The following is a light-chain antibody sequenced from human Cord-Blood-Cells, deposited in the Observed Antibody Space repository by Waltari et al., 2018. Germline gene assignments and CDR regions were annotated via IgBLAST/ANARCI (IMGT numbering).Light chain of an antibody. CDR3: QQYYSTPH. J-gene: IGKJ4*01. V-gene: IGKV4-1*01. CDR2: WAY. Sequence: DIVLTQSPDSLAVSLAERATINCQSSQSVLYSSNNKNYLAWYQQKPGQPPKLLIYWAYTRESGVPDRFSGSGSGIDFTLTISSLQAEDVAVYYCQQYYSTPHFGGGTKVEIK. CDR1: QSVLYSSNNKNY.